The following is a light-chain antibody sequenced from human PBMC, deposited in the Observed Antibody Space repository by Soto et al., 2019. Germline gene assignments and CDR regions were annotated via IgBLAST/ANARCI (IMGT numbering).Light chain of an antibody. CDR2: VAS. Sequence: DIQMTQSPSSLSASVGDRVTITCRASQGISNYLAWYQQQPGKVPKLLIYVASTLQSGVPSRVSGSGSGTDCTLTISSLQPEDVATYYCQKYNSAQWTFGQGTKVEIK. CDR3: QKYNSAQWT. J-gene: IGKJ1*01. CDR1: QGISNY. V-gene: IGKV1-27*01.